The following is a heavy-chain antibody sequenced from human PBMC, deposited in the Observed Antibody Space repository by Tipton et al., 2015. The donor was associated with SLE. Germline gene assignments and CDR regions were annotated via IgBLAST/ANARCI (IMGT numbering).Heavy chain of an antibody. J-gene: IGHJ3*02. Sequence: SLRLSCAASGFTFSRFALIWVRQAPGKGLEWVSGICYSGGSTFYADSVKGRFTISRDNSKNTLYLQMNSLRAEDTAVYYCTREGGAAAGGAFDIWGQGTMVTVSS. V-gene: IGHV3-23*01. CDR1: GFTFSRFA. CDR2: ICYSGGST. D-gene: IGHD6-13*01. CDR3: TREGGAAAGGAFDI.